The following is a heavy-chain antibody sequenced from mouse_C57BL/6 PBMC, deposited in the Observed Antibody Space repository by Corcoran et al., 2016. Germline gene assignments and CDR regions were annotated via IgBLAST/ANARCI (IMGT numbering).Heavy chain of an antibody. CDR1: GYTFTTYG. J-gene: IGHJ4*01. V-gene: IGHV9-3*01. CDR2: INTYSGVP. Sequence: QIQWVQTGPELKKPGETVKISCKASGYTFTTYGMSWVKQAPGKGLKWMGWINTYSGVPTYADDFKGRFAFSLETSASTAYLQINNLKNEDTATYFCARGRRYYYAMDYWGQGTSVTVSS. CDR3: ARGRRYYYAMDY.